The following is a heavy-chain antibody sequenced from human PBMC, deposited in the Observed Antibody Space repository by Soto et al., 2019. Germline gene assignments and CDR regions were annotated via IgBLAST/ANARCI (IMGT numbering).Heavy chain of an antibody. CDR3: ARGGEYDILTGYFYYYYGMDV. CDR2: INHSGST. D-gene: IGHD3-9*01. J-gene: IGHJ6*02. CDR1: GGSFSGYY. Sequence: SETLSLTCAVYGGSFSGYYWSWIRQPPGKGLEWIGEINHSGSTNYNPSLKSRVTMSVDTSKNQFSLKLSSVTAADTAVYYCARGGEYDILTGYFYYYYGMDVWGQGTTVTVSS. V-gene: IGHV4-34*01.